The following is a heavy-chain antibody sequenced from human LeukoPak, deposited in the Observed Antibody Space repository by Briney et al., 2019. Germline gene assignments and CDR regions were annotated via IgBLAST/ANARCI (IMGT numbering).Heavy chain of an antibody. V-gene: IGHV4-59*01. CDR2: IYYSGST. CDR3: TSAYYYDSSGYYFQGTDDFDI. J-gene: IGHJ3*02. D-gene: IGHD3-22*01. Sequence: SETLSLTCTVSGGSISSYYWSWIRQPPGKGLEWIGYIYYSGSTNYNPSLKSRVTISVDTSKNQFSLKLSSVTAADTAVYYCTSAYYYDSSGYYFQGTDDFDIWGQGTMVTVSS. CDR1: GGSISSYY.